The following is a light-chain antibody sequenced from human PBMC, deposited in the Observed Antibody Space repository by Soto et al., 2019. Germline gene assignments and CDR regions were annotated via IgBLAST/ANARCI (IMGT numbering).Light chain of an antibody. CDR3: QQFYNYTRT. CDR1: QSISSW. V-gene: IGKV1-5*01. J-gene: IGKJ1*01. Sequence: DIQITRSPSSMCASVGGRVTITCRASQSISSWLAWYQQKPGKAPKLLIYDASSLDSGVPSRFSGSGSGTDFTLTISYLQSEDFGTDYCQQFYNYTRTFGQGTQVDIK. CDR2: DAS.